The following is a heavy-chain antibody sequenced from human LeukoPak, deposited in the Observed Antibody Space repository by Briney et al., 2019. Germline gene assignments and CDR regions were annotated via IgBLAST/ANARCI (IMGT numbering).Heavy chain of an antibody. CDR1: GFTFSSYS. Sequence: GSLRLSCAASGFTFSSYSMNWVRQAPGKGLEWVSYISSSSSTIYYADSVKGRFTISRDNAKNSLYLQMNSLRAEDTAVYYCARGPEGFRITIFGVVTSGAPYYYYYMDVWGKGTTVTVSS. D-gene: IGHD3-3*01. J-gene: IGHJ6*03. CDR2: ISSSSSTI. CDR3: ARGPEGFRITIFGVVTSGAPYYYYYMDV. V-gene: IGHV3-48*01.